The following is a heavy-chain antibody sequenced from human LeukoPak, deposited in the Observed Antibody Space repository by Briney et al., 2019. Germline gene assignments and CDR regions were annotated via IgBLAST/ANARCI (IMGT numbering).Heavy chain of an antibody. CDR1: GGSISSYY. CDR2: IYYSGST. V-gene: IGHV4-59*01. D-gene: IGHD3-10*01. J-gene: IGHJ3*01. CDR3: ARYGSGSYALLAFDV. Sequence: SETLSLTCTVSGGSISSYYWSWIRQPPGKGLEWIGYIYYSGSTNYNPSLKSRVTISVDTSKNQFSLKLSSVTAADTAVYYCARYGSGSYALLAFDVWGQGTMVTVSS.